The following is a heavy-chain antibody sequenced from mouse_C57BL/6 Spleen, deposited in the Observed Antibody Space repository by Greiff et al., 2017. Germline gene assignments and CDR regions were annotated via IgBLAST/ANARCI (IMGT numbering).Heavy chain of an antibody. CDR1: GFTFSDYY. D-gene: IGHD4-1*01. V-gene: IGHV5-16*01. Sequence: EVKLMESEGGLVQPGSSMKLSCTASGFTFSDYYMAWVRQVPEKGLEWVANINYDGSSTYYLDSLKSRFIISRDNAKNILYLQMSSLKSEDTATYYCARDTKLGLYFDYWGQGTTLTVSS. CDR2: INYDGSST. CDR3: ARDTKLGLYFDY. J-gene: IGHJ2*01.